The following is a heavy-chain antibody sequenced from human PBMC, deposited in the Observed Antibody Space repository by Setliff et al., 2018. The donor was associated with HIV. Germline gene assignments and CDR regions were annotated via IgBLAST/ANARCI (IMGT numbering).Heavy chain of an antibody. V-gene: IGHV1-46*01. CDR1: GYTFTSYY. CDR2: INPSGGST. CDR3: AKDLLGRDSSAYYCAFDI. Sequence: GASVKVSCKASGYTFTSYYMHWVRQAPGQGLEWMGIINPSGGSTSYAQKFQGRVTMTRDTSTSTVYMELSSLRSEDTAVYYCAKDLLGRDSSAYYCAFDIWGQGTMVTVSS. J-gene: IGHJ3*02. D-gene: IGHD3-22*01.